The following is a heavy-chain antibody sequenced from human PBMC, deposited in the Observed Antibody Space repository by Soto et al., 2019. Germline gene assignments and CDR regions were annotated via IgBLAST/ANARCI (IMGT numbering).Heavy chain of an antibody. D-gene: IGHD6-6*01. CDR3: AKSLEGPVWSSSSFDAFDI. CDR2: ISGSGGST. V-gene: IGHV3-23*01. J-gene: IGHJ3*02. CDR1: GFTFSSYA. Sequence: EVQLLESGGGLVQPGGSLRLSCEASGFTFSSYAMSWVRQAPGKGLEWVSAISGSGGSTYYADSVKGRFTISRDNSKNTLYLQMNSLRAEDTAVYYCAKSLEGPVWSSSSFDAFDIWGQGTMVTVSS.